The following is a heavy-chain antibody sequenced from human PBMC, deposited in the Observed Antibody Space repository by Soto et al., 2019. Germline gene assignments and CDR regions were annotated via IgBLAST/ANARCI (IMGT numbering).Heavy chain of an antibody. V-gene: IGHV4-31*03. CDR3: AGARGSYYYYGMDV. Sequence: QVQLQESGPGLVKPSQTLSLTCTVSGGSISGGGYYWSWIRRPPGKGLEWIGYIYYSGSTYYNPSLKSRVTISVDTSKNQFSLKLSSVTAADTAVYYCAGARGSYYYYGMDVWGQGTTVTVSS. D-gene: IGHD1-26*01. CDR1: GGSISGGGYY. J-gene: IGHJ6*02. CDR2: IYYSGST.